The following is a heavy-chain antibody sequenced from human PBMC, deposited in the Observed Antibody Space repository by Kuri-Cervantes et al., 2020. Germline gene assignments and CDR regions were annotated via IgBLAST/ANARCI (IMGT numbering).Heavy chain of an antibody. Sequence: GGSLRLSCAASGFTFSSYSMNWVRQAPGKGLEWVSYISSSGSTIYYADSVKGRFTISRDNAKNSLYLQMNSLRAEDTAVYYCARVVDFEAGWYFDLWGRGTLVTVSS. V-gene: IGHV3-48*04. D-gene: IGHD2-15*01. CDR2: ISSSGSTI. J-gene: IGHJ2*01. CDR1: GFTFSSYS. CDR3: ARVVDFEAGWYFDL.